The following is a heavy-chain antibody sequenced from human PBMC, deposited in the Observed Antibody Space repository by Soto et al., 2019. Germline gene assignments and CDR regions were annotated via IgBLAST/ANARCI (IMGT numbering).Heavy chain of an antibody. CDR1: GFTFDDYA. CDR2: ISWNSGSI. CDR3: AKARHIAAAGFDY. Sequence: EVQLVESGGGLVQPGRSLRLSCAASGFTFDDYAMHWVRQAPGKGLEWVSGISWNSGSIGYADSVKGRFTISRDNAKNSLYLQMNSLRAEDTALYYCAKARHIAAAGFDYWGQGTLVTVSS. J-gene: IGHJ4*02. V-gene: IGHV3-9*01. D-gene: IGHD6-13*01.